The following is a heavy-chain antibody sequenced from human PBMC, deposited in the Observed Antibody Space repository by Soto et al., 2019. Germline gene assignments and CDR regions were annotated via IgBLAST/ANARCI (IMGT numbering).Heavy chain of an antibody. J-gene: IGHJ4*02. Sequence: QVQLVESGGGMVQPGRSLRLSCAASGFTFSTYGMHWVRQVPGKGLEWVAVISYDGSNTYYADSVKGRFSIFRDNSNNTLYLPMNSLTAEETAVYYWALPTKYNGGWFGLIDFWGQGALVTVSS. CDR2: ISYDGSNT. CDR1: GFTFSTYG. CDR3: ALPTKYNGGWFGLIDF. D-gene: IGHD1-26*01. V-gene: IGHV3-30*03.